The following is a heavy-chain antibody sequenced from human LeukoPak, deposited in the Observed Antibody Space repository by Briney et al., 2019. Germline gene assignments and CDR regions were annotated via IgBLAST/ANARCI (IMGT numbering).Heavy chain of an antibody. CDR3: ARGEYYYDSSGLYFDY. J-gene: IGHJ4*02. V-gene: IGHV4-39*01. CDR1: GGSISSSGYY. CDR2: INYVGST. Sequence: SETLSLTCTVSGGSISSSGYYWGWIRQPPGKGLEWIGSINYVGSTYYNPSLKSRVIISVDTSKNQFSLKLSSVTAADTAVYYCARGEYYYDSSGLYFDYWGQGTLVTVSS. D-gene: IGHD3-22*01.